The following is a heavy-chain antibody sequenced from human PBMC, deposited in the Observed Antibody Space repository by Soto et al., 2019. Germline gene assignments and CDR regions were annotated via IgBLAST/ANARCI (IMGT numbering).Heavy chain of an antibody. CDR2: INPNSGGT. V-gene: IGHV1-2*02. CDR3: ARDSYYDILTGYSRNAFDI. CDR1: GYTFIGYY. D-gene: IGHD3-9*01. J-gene: IGHJ3*02. Sequence: QVQLVQSGAEVKKPGASVRVSCMASGYTFIGYYMHWVRQAPGQGLEWMGWINPNSGGTNFAPKFQGRVTMTRDTSISTAHMEMTRLRSDDTAVDYCARDSYYDILTGYSRNAFDIWGQGTMVTVSS.